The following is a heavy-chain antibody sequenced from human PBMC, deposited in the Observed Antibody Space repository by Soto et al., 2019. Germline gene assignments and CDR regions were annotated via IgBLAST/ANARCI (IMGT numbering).Heavy chain of an antibody. CDR1: GFTFDDYA. Sequence: GGSLRLSCAASGFTFDDYAIHWGRQAPGKGLEWVSGISWTSGSIGYADSVKGRFTISRDNAKNSLYLQRNSLRAEDTAVYYFARSRGGSPPVLRYYYYYGMDVWGQGTTVTVSS. J-gene: IGHJ6*02. D-gene: IGHD2-15*01. CDR2: ISWTSGSI. CDR3: ARSRGGSPPVLRYYYYYGMDV. V-gene: IGHV3-9*01.